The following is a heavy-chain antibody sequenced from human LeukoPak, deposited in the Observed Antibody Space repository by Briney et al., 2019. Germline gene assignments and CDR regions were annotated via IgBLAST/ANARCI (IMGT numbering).Heavy chain of an antibody. CDR3: ARIISSGLKKYFQH. D-gene: IGHD3-22*01. V-gene: IGHV4-59*01. J-gene: IGHJ1*01. Sequence: PSETLSLTCTVSGGSISSYYWSWIRQPPGKGLEWIGYIYYSGSTNYNPSLKSRVTISVDTSKNQFSLKLSSVTAADTAVYYCARIISSGLKKYFQHWGQGTLVTVSS. CDR2: IYYSGST. CDR1: GGSISSYY.